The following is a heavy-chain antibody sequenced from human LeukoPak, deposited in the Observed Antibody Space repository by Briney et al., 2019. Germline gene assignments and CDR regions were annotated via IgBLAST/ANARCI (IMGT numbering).Heavy chain of an antibody. CDR1: GGSIRSSYYY. V-gene: IGHV4-30-2*01. J-gene: IGHJ5*02. CDR3: ARASTVTTEISWFDP. Sequence: PSETLSLTCTVSGGSIRSSYYYWSWIRQPPGKGLEWIGYIYHSGSTYYNPSLKSRVTISVDRSKDQFSLKLSSVTAADTAVYYCARASTVTTEISWFDPWGQGTLVTVSS. CDR2: IYHSGST. D-gene: IGHD4-17*01.